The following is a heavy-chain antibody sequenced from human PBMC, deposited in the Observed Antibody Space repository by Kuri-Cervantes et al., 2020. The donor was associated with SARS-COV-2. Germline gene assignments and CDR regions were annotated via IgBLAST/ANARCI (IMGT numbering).Heavy chain of an antibody. D-gene: IGHD1-26*01. J-gene: IGHJ4*02. Sequence: SVKVSCKASGVTFTRDTINWVRQAPGQGLEWMGRIIPDLGVTNYARKFQGRVTITADKSTNTAYMDLNSLTSEDTAVYYCATGSYYVAYDYWGQGTLVTVSS. V-gene: IGHV1-69*02. CDR3: ATGSYYVAYDY. CDR1: GVTFTRDT. CDR2: IIPDLGVT.